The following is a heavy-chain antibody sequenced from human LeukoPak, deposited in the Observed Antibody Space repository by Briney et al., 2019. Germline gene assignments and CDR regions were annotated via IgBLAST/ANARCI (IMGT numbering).Heavy chain of an antibody. D-gene: IGHD3-22*01. CDR1: GGSFSDYY. CDR3: ARKGDATGYYYRGHFDF. J-gene: IGHJ4*02. Sequence: SETLSLTCAVYGGSFSDYYWSWIRQPPGKGPEWIGEINHSETTNYNPSLKSRVTISVDTSKNQFSLSLSSVTAADTAVYYCARKGDATGYYYRGHFDFWGQGTLVTVSS. CDR2: INHSETT. V-gene: IGHV4-34*01.